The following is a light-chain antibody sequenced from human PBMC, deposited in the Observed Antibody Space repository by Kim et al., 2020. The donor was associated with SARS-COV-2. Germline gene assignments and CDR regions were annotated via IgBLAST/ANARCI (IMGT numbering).Light chain of an antibody. V-gene: IGKV3-11*01. Sequence: SLSRGGSTTLPCMASQSITNYVIWYQQKPGQAPRPLIYDASKRATGIPARFSGSGSGTDFTLTISSLEPEDFAVYYCQQRSTWPQPFGQGTKLEI. CDR3: QQRSTWPQP. CDR1: QSITNY. CDR2: DAS. J-gene: IGKJ2*01.